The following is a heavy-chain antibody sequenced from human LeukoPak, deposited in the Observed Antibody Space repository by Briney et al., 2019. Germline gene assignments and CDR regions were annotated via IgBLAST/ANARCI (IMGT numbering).Heavy chain of an antibody. Sequence: GGSLRLSCAASGFTFSSYGMHWVRQAPGKGLEWVAFIRYDGSNKYYADSVKGRFTISRDNSKNTLYLQMNSLRAEDTALYYCAKDRWFGELLPYDYWGQGTLVTVSS. J-gene: IGHJ4*02. CDR2: IRYDGSNK. D-gene: IGHD3-10*01. CDR3: AKDRWFGELLPYDY. V-gene: IGHV3-30*02. CDR1: GFTFSSYG.